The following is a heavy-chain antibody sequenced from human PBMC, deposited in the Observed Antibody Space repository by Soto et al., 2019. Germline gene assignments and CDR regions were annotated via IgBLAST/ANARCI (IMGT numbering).Heavy chain of an antibody. Sequence: PGGSLRLSCAASGFTFSSYAMSWVRQAPGKGLEWVSAISGSGGSTYYADSVKGRFTISRDNSKNTLYLQMNSLRAEDTAVYYCAKDRNPLGVPAAKSYWGQGTLVTVSS. J-gene: IGHJ4*02. CDR2: ISGSGGST. CDR3: AKDRNPLGVPAAKSY. CDR1: GFTFSSYA. D-gene: IGHD2-2*01. V-gene: IGHV3-23*01.